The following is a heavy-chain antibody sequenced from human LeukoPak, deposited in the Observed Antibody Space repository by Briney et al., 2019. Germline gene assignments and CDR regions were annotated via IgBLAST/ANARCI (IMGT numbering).Heavy chain of an antibody. CDR3: AKAVAGLFDY. V-gene: IGHV3-30*18. CDR1: GFTFSSYG. CDR2: ISYDGSNK. D-gene: IGHD6-19*01. Sequence: GRSLRLSCAASGFTFSSYGMHWVRQAPGKGLEWVAVISYDGSNKYYADSVKGRFTISRDNSKNTLYLQMNSLRAEDTALYYCAKAVAGLFDYWGQGTLVTVSS. J-gene: IGHJ4*02.